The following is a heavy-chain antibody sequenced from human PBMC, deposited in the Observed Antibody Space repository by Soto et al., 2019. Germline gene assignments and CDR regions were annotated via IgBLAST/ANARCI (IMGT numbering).Heavy chain of an antibody. Sequence: ASVKVSCQASGYTFTSYAMHWVRQAPGQRLVLMGWINAGNGHTKYSQKFQGRVTITRDTSASTAYMELSSLRSEDTAVYYCARSPLMIVVVNAFDIWGQGTMVTVSS. CDR1: GYTFTSYA. V-gene: IGHV1-3*01. CDR3: ARSPLMIVVVNAFDI. CDR2: INAGNGHT. D-gene: IGHD3-22*01. J-gene: IGHJ3*02.